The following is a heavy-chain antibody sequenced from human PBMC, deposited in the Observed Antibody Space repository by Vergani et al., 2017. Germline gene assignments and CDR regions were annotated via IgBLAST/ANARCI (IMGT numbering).Heavy chain of an antibody. CDR2: IYYSGST. Sequence: QLQLQESGPGLVKPSETLSLTCTVSGGSISSYYWSWIRQPPGKGLEWIGYIYYSGSTNYNPSLKSRVTISVDTSKNQFSLKLSSVTAADTAVYYCARDMSSSKNYYYMDVWGKGTTVTVSS. V-gene: IGHV4-59*01. CDR1: GGSISSYY. CDR3: ARDMSSSKNYYYMDV. J-gene: IGHJ6*03. D-gene: IGHD2-2*01.